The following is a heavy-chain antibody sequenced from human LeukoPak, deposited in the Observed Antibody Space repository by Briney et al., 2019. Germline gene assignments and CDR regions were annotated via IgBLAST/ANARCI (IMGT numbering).Heavy chain of an antibody. CDR2: IIPIFGTA. Sequence: SVKVSCKASGGTFSSYAISWVRQAPGQGLEWMGGIIPIFGTANYAQKFQGRVTITADESTSTAYMELSSLRSEDTAVYYCARSSIAVATIGYYYGMDVCGKGTTVTVSS. D-gene: IGHD5-12*01. CDR3: ARSSIAVATIGYYYGMDV. CDR1: GGTFSSYA. V-gene: IGHV1-69*13. J-gene: IGHJ6*04.